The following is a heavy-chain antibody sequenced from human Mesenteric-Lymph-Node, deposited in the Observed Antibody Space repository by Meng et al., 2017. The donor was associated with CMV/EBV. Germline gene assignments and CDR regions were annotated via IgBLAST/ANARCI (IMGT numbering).Heavy chain of an antibody. Sequence: TFTGYSVHGVRQAPGQGLEWMGRINPNSGDTNYPQKFQGRVAMTRDTSMRTVYMELSGLTSDDTAAYYCAREPSIVASGYYLYFFDYWGQGTLVTVSS. CDR2: INPNSGDT. J-gene: IGHJ4*02. D-gene: IGHD3-3*01. CDR1: TFTGYS. V-gene: IGHV1-2*02. CDR3: AREPSIVASGYYLYFFDY.